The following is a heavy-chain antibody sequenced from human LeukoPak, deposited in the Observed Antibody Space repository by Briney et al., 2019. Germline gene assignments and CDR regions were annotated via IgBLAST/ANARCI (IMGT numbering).Heavy chain of an antibody. CDR1: GFTFSTYS. CDR2: INHNGNVN. D-gene: IGHD3-16*01. J-gene: IGHJ6*02. CDR3: ARGGGLDV. Sequence: GGSLRLSCTASGFTFSTYSMNWVRQTPGKGLEWVASINHNGNVNYYVDSVKGRFTISRDNAKNSLYLQMSNLRAEDTAVYFCARGGGLDVWGQGATVTVSS. V-gene: IGHV3-7*03.